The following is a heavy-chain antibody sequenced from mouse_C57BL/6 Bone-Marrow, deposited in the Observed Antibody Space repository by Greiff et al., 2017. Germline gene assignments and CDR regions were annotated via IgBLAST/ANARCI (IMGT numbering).Heavy chain of an antibody. CDR2: SDPETGGT. Sequence: QVQLQQSGAELVRPGASVTLSCKASGYTFTDYEMYWVKQTPVHGLEWIGASDPETGGTAYNQKFQGKAILTADKSSSTSYIELRSLTSEDSAVYYCTRGAYYFDYWGQGTTLTVSS. CDR3: TRGAYYFDY. J-gene: IGHJ2*01. V-gene: IGHV1-15*01. CDR1: GYTFTDYE.